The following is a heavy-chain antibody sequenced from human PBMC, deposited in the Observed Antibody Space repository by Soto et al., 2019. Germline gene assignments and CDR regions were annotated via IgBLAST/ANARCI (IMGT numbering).Heavy chain of an antibody. J-gene: IGHJ5*02. CDR3: ARSGVTGIVIPSHWFDP. Sequence: TLSLTCPVSGDSIGGVGYWSWIRQFPGRGLEWIGCISSSGSTYYNPALDNRLSLSLDTSQNQFSLKLLSVTAADTAIYYCARSGVTGIVIPSHWFDPWGQGTLVTVSS. CDR2: ISSSGST. CDR1: GDSIGGVGY. V-gene: IGHV4-31*03. D-gene: IGHD2-21*02.